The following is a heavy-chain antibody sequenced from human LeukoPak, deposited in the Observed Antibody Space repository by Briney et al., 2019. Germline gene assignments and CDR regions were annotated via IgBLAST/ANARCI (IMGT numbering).Heavy chain of an antibody. V-gene: IGHV3-7*03. Sequence: GGSLRLSCSASGFTFSDYWMMWVRQAPGKGLEWVGNIRQDDSEKNYVDSVKGRFTISRDNAKSSLYLQMNSLRADDTAVYYCARVEGATGPAGPAGYWGQGTLVTVSS. CDR2: IRQDDSEK. D-gene: IGHD1-26*01. CDR1: GFTFSDYW. CDR3: ARVEGATGPAGPAGY. J-gene: IGHJ4*02.